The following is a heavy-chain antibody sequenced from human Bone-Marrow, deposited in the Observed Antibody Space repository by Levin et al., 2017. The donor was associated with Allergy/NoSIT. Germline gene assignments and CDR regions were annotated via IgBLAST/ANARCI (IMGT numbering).Heavy chain of an antibody. Sequence: GGSLRLSCAASGFTFSSHAMTWVRQAPGKRLEYVSSISANGYDMYYLDSVKGRFTISRDNSKNTLYLQMNSLRGDDTAIYYCTKMGIYDPLDYWGQGTLVTVSS. V-gene: IGHV3-23*01. CDR2: ISANGYDM. D-gene: IGHD5/OR15-5a*01. CDR3: TKMGIYDPLDY. J-gene: IGHJ4*02. CDR1: GFTFSSHA.